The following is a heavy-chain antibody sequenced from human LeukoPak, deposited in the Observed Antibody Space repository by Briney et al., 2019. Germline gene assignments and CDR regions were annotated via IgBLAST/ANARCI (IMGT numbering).Heavy chain of an antibody. CDR3: VRDSRTSMDV. CDR1: GFTFSTYS. J-gene: IGHJ6*02. V-gene: IGHV3-48*02. Sequence: GGSLRLSCAASGFTFSTYSMNWVRQAPGKGLEWASYISDGSLAISYTDSVKGRFTISRDNAKNSLYLQMNSLRDEDTAVYYCVRDSRTSMDVWGQGTTVTVSS. CDR2: ISDGSLAI.